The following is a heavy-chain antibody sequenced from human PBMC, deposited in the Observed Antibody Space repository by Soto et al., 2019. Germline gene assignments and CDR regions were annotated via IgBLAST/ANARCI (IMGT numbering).Heavy chain of an antibody. CDR1: GYIFIDYW. CDR3: AREYFGSGSH. Sequence: GESLKISCKASGYIFIDYWIGWVRQMPGKGLEWMGIIYPGDSDVRYSPSFQGQVIISADNSISTAYLQWSSLKASDTAMYYCAREYFGSGSHWGQGTLVTVSS. J-gene: IGHJ4*02. V-gene: IGHV5-51*01. D-gene: IGHD3-10*01. CDR2: IYPGDSDV.